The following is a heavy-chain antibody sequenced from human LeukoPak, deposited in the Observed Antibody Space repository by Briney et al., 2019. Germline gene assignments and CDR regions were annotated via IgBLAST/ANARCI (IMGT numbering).Heavy chain of an antibody. V-gene: IGHV4-34*01. D-gene: IGHD1-26*01. CDR2: INHSGST. CDR1: GGSFSGYY. J-gene: IGHJ4*02. Sequence: SETLSLTCAVYGGSFSGYYWSWTRQPPGKGLEWIGEINHSGSTNYNPSLKSRVTISVDTSKNQFSLKLSSVTAADTAVYYCARWVGGSYYDFDYWGQGTLVTVSS. CDR3: ARWVGGSYYDFDY.